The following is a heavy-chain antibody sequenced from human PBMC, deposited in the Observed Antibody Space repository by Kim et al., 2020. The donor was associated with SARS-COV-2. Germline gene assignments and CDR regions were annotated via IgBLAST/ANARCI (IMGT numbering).Heavy chain of an antibody. CDR1: GYTFTSYY. J-gene: IGHJ4*02. D-gene: IGHD2-2*01. V-gene: IGHV1-46*01. CDR2: INPSGGST. CDR3: SSQLGYCSSTSCYPPDI. Sequence: ASVKVSCKASGYTFTSYYMHWVRQAPGQGLEWMGIINPSGGSTSYAQKFQGRVTMTRDTSTSTVYMELSSLRSEDTAVYYCSSQLGYCSSTSCYPPDIWGQGTLVTVSS.